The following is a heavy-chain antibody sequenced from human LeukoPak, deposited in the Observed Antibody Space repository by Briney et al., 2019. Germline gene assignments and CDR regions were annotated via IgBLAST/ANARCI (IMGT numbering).Heavy chain of an antibody. Sequence: GGSLRLSCAASGFTFGMYAMSWVRQAPGKGLEWVSTRSGSGGSTYYADSVKGRFTISGDESKNTLSLQMNRQRPEDTAVYYCAKNAAGIVLMIYAPLDSWGQGTLVTVSS. CDR1: GFTFGMYA. CDR3: AKNAAGIVLMIYAPLDS. D-gene: IGHD2-8*01. V-gene: IGHV3-23*01. J-gene: IGHJ4*02. CDR2: RSGSGGST.